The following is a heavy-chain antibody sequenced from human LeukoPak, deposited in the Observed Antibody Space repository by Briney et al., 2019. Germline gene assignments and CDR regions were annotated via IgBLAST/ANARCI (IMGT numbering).Heavy chain of an antibody. D-gene: IGHD5-18*01. J-gene: IGHJ4*02. CDR3: ARQEVGYSYGRYNYFDY. CDR2: IYLGDSDT. CDR1: GYSFTSYW. Sequence: GASLKISCKGSGYSFTSYWIGWVRQMPGEGLEWRGIIYLGDSDTRYSPSFQGQVTISADKSISTAYLQWSSLKASDTAMYYCARQEVGYSYGRYNYFDYWGQGTLVTVSS. V-gene: IGHV5-51*01.